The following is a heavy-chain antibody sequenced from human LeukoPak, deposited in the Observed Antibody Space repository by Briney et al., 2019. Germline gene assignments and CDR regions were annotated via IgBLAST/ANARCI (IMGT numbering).Heavy chain of an antibody. CDR2: IYYSGST. J-gene: IGHJ4*02. CDR1: GGSISSSNW. D-gene: IGHD4-17*01. CDR3: ARVDYGDYGNYFDY. V-gene: IGHV4-4*02. Sequence: SETLSLTCAVSGGSISSSNWWSWVRQPPGKGLEWIGEIYYSGSTNYNPSLKSRVTISVDKSKNQFSLKLSSVTAADTAVYYCARVDYGDYGNYFDYWGQGTLVTVSS.